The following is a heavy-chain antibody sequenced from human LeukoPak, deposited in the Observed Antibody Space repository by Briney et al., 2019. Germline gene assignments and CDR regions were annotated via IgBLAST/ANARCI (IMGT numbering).Heavy chain of an antibody. J-gene: IGHJ4*02. V-gene: IGHV1-69*02. CDR2: IIPILGIA. CDR3: ASTHEKLTIFGVVISDY. CDR1: GGTFSSYT. D-gene: IGHD3-3*01. Sequence: SVKVSCKASGGTFSSYTVSWVRQAPGQGLEWMGRIIPILGIANYAQKFQGRVTITADKSTSTAYMELSSLRSEDTAVYYCASTHEKLTIFGVVISDYWGQGTLVTVSS.